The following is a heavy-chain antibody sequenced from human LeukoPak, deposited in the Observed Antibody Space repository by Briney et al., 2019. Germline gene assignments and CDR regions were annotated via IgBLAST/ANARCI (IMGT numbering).Heavy chain of an antibody. CDR3: ARYFSSGLSKSFDF. J-gene: IGHJ4*02. D-gene: IGHD2-2*01. V-gene: IGHV3-23*01. CDR1: GFSFSDYW. CDR2: ISAGAST. Sequence: GGSLRLSCAASGFSFSDYWMNWVRQAPGKGLECVSGISAGASTYYADSVKGRFTISRDNSKNTLYLQMNSLRAEDTAVYYCARYFSSGLSKSFDFWGQGTLVTVSS.